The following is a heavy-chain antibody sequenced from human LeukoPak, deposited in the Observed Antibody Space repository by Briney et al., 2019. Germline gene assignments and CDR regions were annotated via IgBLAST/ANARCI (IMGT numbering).Heavy chain of an antibody. CDR3: ARSPPRDGYNVNYFDY. D-gene: IGHD5-24*01. CDR1: GFTVSSNY. J-gene: IGHJ4*02. CDR2: IYSGGST. V-gene: IGHV3-53*04. Sequence: PGGSLRLSCAASGFTVSSNYMSWVRQAPGKGLEWVSVIYSGGSTYYADSVKSRFTISRHDSKNTLYLQMNSLRAEDTAVYYCARSPPRDGYNVNYFDYWGQGTLVTVSS.